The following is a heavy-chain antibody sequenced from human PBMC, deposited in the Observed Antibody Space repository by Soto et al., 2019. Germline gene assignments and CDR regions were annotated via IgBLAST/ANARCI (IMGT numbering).Heavy chain of an antibody. J-gene: IGHJ6*03. D-gene: IGHD3-3*01. CDR3: ARVRRFLDLYYDFWSANNGTYYYYYMDV. CDR1: GFTFSSYW. V-gene: IGHV3-7*01. Sequence: PGGSVRLSCAASGFTFSSYWMSWVRQAPGKGLEWVANIKQDGSEKYYVDSVKGRFTISRDNAKNSLYLQMNSLRAEDTAVYYCARVRRFLDLYYDFWSANNGTYYYYYMDVWGKGTTVTVSS. CDR2: IKQDGSEK.